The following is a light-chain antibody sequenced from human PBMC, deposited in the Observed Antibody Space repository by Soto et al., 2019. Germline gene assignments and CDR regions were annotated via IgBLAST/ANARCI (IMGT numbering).Light chain of an antibody. J-gene: IGKJ2*01. Sequence: DIVMTQSPDSLAVSLGERATINCKSNQSVLYDSNNKNYLAWYQQKPGPPPKLLIHWASNRASAVPDRFSGSESGADFSLPISSLQAEDGAVYYCLKYDRPSYTFGQGTKLEIK. CDR1: QSVLYDSNNKNY. CDR3: LKYDRPSYT. CDR2: WAS. V-gene: IGKV4-1*01.